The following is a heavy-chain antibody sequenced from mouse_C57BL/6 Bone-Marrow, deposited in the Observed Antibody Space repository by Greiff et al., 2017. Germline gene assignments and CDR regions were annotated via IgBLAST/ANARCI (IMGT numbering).Heavy chain of an antibody. J-gene: IGHJ2*01. CDR3: TTPITTVVGGGY. Sequence: EVQLQQSGAELVRPGASVKLSCTASGFNIKDDYMHWVKQRPEQGLEWIGWIDPENGDTEYASKFQGKATITADTSSNTAYLQLSSLTSEDTAVYYCTTPITTVVGGGYWGQGTTLTVSS. CDR1: GFNIKDDY. CDR2: IDPENGDT. D-gene: IGHD1-1*01. V-gene: IGHV14-4*01.